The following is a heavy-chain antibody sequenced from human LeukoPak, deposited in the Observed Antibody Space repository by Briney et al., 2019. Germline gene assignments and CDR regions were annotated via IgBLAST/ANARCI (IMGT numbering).Heavy chain of an antibody. V-gene: IGHV3-66*01. D-gene: IGHD3-3*01. CDR1: GFTVSSSY. CDR3: ARCSDRGEWYPSY. J-gene: IGHJ4*02. CDR2: IYSGGST. Sequence: QSGGSLRLSCAATGFTVSSSYMSRVRQAPGKGLEWVSVIYSGGSTYYADSVKGRFTISRDNSKNMVYLQMNSLRAEDTAVYYCARCSDRGEWYPSYWGQGTLVTVSS.